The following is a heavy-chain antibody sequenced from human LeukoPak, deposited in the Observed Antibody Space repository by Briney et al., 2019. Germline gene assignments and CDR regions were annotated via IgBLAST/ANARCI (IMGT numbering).Heavy chain of an antibody. Sequence: GASVKVSCKASGYTFTSYYMHWVRQAPGQGLGWMGIINPSGGSTSYAQKFQGRVTMTRDMSTSTVYMELSSLRSEDTAVYYCARDKGDTAMATILDYWGQGTLVTVSS. CDR1: GYTFTSYY. CDR2: INPSGGST. J-gene: IGHJ4*02. D-gene: IGHD5-18*01. CDR3: ARDKGDTAMATILDY. V-gene: IGHV1-46*01.